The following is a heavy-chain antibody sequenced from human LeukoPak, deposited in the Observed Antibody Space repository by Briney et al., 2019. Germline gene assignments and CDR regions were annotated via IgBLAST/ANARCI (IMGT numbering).Heavy chain of an antibody. D-gene: IGHD3-10*01. J-gene: IGHJ4*02. CDR1: GGSISSGDYY. Sequence: PSETLSLTCTVSGGSISSGDYYWGWIRQPPGKGLEWIGSIYHSGSTYYNPSLKSRVTISVDTSKNQFSLKLSSVTAADTAVYYCARQGSGSYYNRGYYFDYWGQGTLVTVSS. V-gene: IGHV4-39*01. CDR3: ARQGSGSYYNRGYYFDY. CDR2: IYHSGST.